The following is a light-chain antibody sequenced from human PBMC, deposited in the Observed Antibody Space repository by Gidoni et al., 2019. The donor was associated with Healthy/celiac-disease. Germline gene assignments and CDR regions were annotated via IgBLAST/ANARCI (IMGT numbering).Light chain of an antibody. CDR3: QQVNSYPQGT. CDR2: DAS. CDR1: QGIRIA. V-gene: IGKV1-13*02. J-gene: IGKJ4*01. Sequence: AIQLTQSPSSLSASVGDRVTITCRASQGIRIALYWYQQKPGKATKLLIYDASSFESGVPSRFSCSGSVTDFTLTISILQPEDFATYYCQQVNSYPQGTFGGGTKVEIK.